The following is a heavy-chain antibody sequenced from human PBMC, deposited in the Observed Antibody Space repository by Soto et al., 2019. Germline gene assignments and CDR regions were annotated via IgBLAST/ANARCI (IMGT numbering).Heavy chain of an antibody. CDR2: ISGSGGST. D-gene: IGHD3-3*01. J-gene: IGHJ6*03. CDR1: GFTVSSYA. V-gene: IGHV3-23*01. Sequence: RGSLRLSCAASGFTVSSYAMSWVRQAPGKGLEWVSAISGSGGSTYYADSVKGRFTISRDNSKNTLYLQMNSLRAEETAVYYCERGGGDFWSFYKPAHARYYMDVWRKAITVTVS. CDR3: ERGGGDFWSFYKPAHARYYMDV.